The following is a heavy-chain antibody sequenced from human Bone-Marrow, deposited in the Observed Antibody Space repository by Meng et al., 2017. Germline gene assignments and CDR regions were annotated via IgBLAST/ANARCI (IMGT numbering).Heavy chain of an antibody. CDR3: TIYIRGHI. V-gene: IGHV3-73*01. D-gene: IGHD6-19*01. CDR2: IGGRPKSYAA. J-gene: IGHJ3*02. CDR1: GVSFSDSD. Sequence: GESLKISCAVSGVSFSDSDIHWVRQASGKGLEWVGRIGGRPKSYAAGYAAPVRGRFTISRDDSRNTAYLQMNSLKTEDSAVYYCTIYIRGHIWGQGTMVTVSS.